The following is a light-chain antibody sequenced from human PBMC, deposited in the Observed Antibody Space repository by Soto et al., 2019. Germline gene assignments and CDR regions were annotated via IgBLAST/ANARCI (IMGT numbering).Light chain of an antibody. V-gene: IGLV2-8*01. CDR1: SSDVGSYNY. CDR3: SSYAGSNNKV. CDR2: EVT. Sequence: LTQPPSASGSPGQSVTISCTGTSSDVGSYNYVSWYQQHPGKAPKLMIYEVTKRPSGVPDRFSGSKSGNTASLTVSGLQADDEADYYCSSYAGSNNKVFGTGTKVT. J-gene: IGLJ1*01.